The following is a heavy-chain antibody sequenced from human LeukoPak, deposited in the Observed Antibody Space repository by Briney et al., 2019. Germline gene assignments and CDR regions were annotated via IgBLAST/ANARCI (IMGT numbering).Heavy chain of an antibody. Sequence: GGSLRLSCAASGFTFSSYAMSWVRQAPGKGLEWVSGISWNSGSIGYADSVKGRFTISRDNAKNSLYLQMNSLRAEDTALYYCAKDRYSSGYSYFDYWGQGTLVTVSS. CDR1: GFTFSSYA. V-gene: IGHV3-9*01. D-gene: IGHD3-22*01. J-gene: IGHJ4*02. CDR2: ISWNSGSI. CDR3: AKDRYSSGYSYFDY.